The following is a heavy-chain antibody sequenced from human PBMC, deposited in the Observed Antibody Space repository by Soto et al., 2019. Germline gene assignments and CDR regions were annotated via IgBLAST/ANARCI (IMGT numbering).Heavy chain of an antibody. CDR3: ARGVTAGVDY. CDR2: MQPSSGRT. J-gene: IGHJ4*02. D-gene: IGHD1-26*01. Sequence: QVPLVQSGAEVREPGASVKVSCKASGYSFTSLDINRVRKTTGQGLAWMGWMQPSSGRTGYAQKFQGRVPMTRDTSINAAYMELSSLTSDDAAFYYCARGVTAGVDYWGQGTLVTVSS. CDR1: GYSFTSLD. V-gene: IGHV1-8*01.